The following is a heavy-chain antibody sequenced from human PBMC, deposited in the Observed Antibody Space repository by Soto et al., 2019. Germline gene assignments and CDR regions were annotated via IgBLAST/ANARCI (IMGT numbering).Heavy chain of an antibody. CDR3: ARGPYSGYFDY. J-gene: IGHJ4*02. CDR1: GGSFSGYY. Sequence: SETLSLTCAVYGGSFSGYYWSWIRQPPGKGLEWIGEINHSGSTNYNPSLKSRVTISVDTSKNQFSLKLSSVTAADTAVYYCARGPYSGYFDYWGQGTLVTVPS. CDR2: INHSGST. D-gene: IGHD1-26*01. V-gene: IGHV4-34*01.